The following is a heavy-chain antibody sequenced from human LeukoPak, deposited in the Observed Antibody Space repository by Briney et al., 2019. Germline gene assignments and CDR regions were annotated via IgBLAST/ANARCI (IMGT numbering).Heavy chain of an antibody. D-gene: IGHD3-22*01. V-gene: IGHV1-18*01. Sequence: ASVKVSCKASGYTFTSYGISWVRQAPGQGLEWMGWISAYNGNTNYAQKLQGRVTMTTDTSTSTAYMELRSLRSDDTAVYCCARDGPYDSSGYYYFLSPHFDYRGQGTLVTVSS. CDR1: GYTFTSYG. J-gene: IGHJ4*02. CDR2: ISAYNGNT. CDR3: ARDGPYDSSGYYYFLSPHFDY.